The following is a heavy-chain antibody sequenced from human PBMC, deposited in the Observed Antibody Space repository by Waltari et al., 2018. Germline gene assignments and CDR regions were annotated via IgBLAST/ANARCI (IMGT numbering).Heavy chain of an antibody. J-gene: IGHJ4*02. D-gene: IGHD6-6*01. CDR3: VRDRTTVAARPGDY. CDR1: GYIFINYY. V-gene: IGHV1-2*07. CDR2: VNPDTGNA. Sequence: QVVLVQSRAEVKKPGASVKVSCKASGYIFINYYLHWVRQAPGQGPEWMGWVNPDTGNANYAHKFRGRVTMTWDTSSNTAFMDLSDLKSDDTAVYYCVRDRTTVAARPGDYWGQGTLVTVSS.